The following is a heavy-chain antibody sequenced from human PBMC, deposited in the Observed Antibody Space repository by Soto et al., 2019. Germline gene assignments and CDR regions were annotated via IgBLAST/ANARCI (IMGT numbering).Heavy chain of an antibody. V-gene: IGHV4-59*08. D-gene: IGHD6-19*01. CDR1: GGSISSYY. CDR2: IYYSGST. Sequence: KASETLSLTCTVSGGSISSYYWSWIRQPPGKGLELIGYIYYSGSTNYNPSLKSRVTISVDTSKNQFSLKLSSVTAADTAVYYCASTKSGIAVAGYFDYWGQGTLVTVSS. J-gene: IGHJ4*02. CDR3: ASTKSGIAVAGYFDY.